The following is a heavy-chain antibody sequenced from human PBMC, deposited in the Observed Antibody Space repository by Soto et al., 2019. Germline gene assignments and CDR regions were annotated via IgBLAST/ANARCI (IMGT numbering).Heavy chain of an antibody. CDR3: ARGREQRLLDH. CDR2: MNSDGSTT. V-gene: IGHV3-74*01. D-gene: IGHD6-25*01. J-gene: IGHJ4*02. CDR1: GFTFSSYW. Sequence: EVQLVESGGGLVQPGGSLRLSCAAAGFTFSSYWMHWVRQAPGKGLVWVSRMNSDGSTTTYADSVKGRFTTSRDNAKNTLYRPMNSLRAEDTAVYYCARGREQRLLDHWGQGTLVTVSS.